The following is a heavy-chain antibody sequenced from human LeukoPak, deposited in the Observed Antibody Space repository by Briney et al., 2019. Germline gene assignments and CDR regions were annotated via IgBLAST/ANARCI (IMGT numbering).Heavy chain of an antibody. CDR1: VCTFSSCG. CDR3: AKNESVSSGSFDY. J-gene: IGHJ4*02. CDR2: ITYDGSNK. D-gene: IGHD3-22*01. Sequence: GGSLRLFCAASVCTFSSCGMHWVRQPPGKGLEWVSFITYDGSNKRYIDSVKGRFTISRDNSKNTLSLQMNNLRVEDTGVYYCAKNESVSSGSFDYWGQGTLVAVSS. V-gene: IGHV3-30*02.